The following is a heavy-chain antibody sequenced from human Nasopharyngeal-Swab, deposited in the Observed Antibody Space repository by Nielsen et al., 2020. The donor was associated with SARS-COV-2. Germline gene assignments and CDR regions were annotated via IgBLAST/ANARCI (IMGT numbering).Heavy chain of an antibody. CDR3: ARELSNTPKYNWFDP. CDR1: GYSINSGYY. V-gene: IGHV4-38-2*02. J-gene: IGHJ5*02. Sequence: SETLSLTCTVSGYSINSGYYWAWIRQPPGKGLEWIGSIYHGGSTYYTPSLESRVTISVGTSNNHFSLKLTSVTAADTAVYYCARELSNTPKYNWFDPWGQGTLVTVSS. D-gene: IGHD5-18*01. CDR2: IYHGGST.